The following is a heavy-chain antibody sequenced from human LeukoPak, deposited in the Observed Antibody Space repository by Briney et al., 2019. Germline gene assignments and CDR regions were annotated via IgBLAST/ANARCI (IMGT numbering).Heavy chain of an antibody. CDR3: ARDWGYYDSSGYYYFDY. V-gene: IGHV1-69*06. CDR2: IIPIFGTA. D-gene: IGHD3-22*01. Sequence: GASVKVSCKASGGTFSSYAISWVRQAPGQGLEWMGGIIPIFGTANYAQKFQGRVTITADKSTSTAYMELSSLRSDDTAVYYCARDWGYYDSSGYYYFDYWGQGTLVTVSS. CDR1: GGTFSSYA. J-gene: IGHJ4*02.